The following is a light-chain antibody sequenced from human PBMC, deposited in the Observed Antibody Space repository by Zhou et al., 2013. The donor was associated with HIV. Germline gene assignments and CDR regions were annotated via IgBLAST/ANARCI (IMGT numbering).Light chain of an antibody. J-gene: IGKJ3*01. CDR3: QQYGFSLT. CDR2: GAS. V-gene: IGKV3-20*01. CDR1: QSISGSY. Sequence: IVLTQSPGTLSLSPGDRVTLSCRASQSISGSYLAWYQQKPGRAPRLLIYGASSRATGIPDRFKGSGSGTDFTLTISRLEPEDFAVYYCQQYGFSLTFGPGTKVNIK.